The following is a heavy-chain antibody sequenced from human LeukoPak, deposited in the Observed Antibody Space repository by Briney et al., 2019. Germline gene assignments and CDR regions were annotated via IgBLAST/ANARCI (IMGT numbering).Heavy chain of an antibody. CDR1: GGSFSGYY. CDR3: ALSPITMIVVVPFDY. D-gene: IGHD3-22*01. V-gene: IGHV4-34*01. CDR2: INHSGST. Sequence: SETLSLTCAVYGGSFSGYYWSWIRQPPGKGLEWIGEINHSGSTNYNPSLKSRVTISVDTSKNQFSLKLSSVTAADTAVYYCALSPITMIVVVPFDYWGQGTLVTVSS. J-gene: IGHJ4*02.